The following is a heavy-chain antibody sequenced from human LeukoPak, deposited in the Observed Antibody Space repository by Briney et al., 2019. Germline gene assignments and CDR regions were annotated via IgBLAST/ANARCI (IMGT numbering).Heavy chain of an antibody. Sequence: GGSLRLSCAASGFTVSNNYMSWVRQAPGKGLEWVSVIYSGGSTYYADSVKGRFTISRDNSKNTLYLQMNSLRAEDTAVYYCARMGDYYYYYGMDVWGQGTTVTVSS. CDR3: ARMGDYYYYYGMDV. J-gene: IGHJ6*02. CDR1: GFTVSNNY. CDR2: IYSGGST. D-gene: IGHD3-16*01. V-gene: IGHV3-53*01.